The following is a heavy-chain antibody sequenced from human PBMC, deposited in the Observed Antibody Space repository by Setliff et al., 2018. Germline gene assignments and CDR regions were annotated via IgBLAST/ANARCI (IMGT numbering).Heavy chain of an antibody. J-gene: IGHJ3*02. CDR1: GFTFISYA. D-gene: IGHD3-16*01. CDR3: ARVAEYDTIDI. V-gene: IGHV3-64*02. Sequence: ETLSLSCAASGFTFISYAMHWVRQAPGKGLEYVSAISSNGVRLSYADSVMGRFTISRDISKNTLYLQMDSLRHEDTAVYYCARVAEYDTIDIWGQGTMVTVSS. CDR2: ISSNGVRL.